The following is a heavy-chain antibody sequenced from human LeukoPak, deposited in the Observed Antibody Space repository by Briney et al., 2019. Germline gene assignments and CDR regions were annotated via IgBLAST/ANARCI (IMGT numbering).Heavy chain of an antibody. J-gene: IGHJ6*02. V-gene: IGHV1-18*01. D-gene: IGHD2-21*02. CDR2: ISAYNGNT. CDR3: ARDRIVVVTAILGQGSEENYYYDGMDV. Sequence: GASGKVSCKASGYTFTRYGISWVRQAPGQGLEWMGWISAYNGNTNYAQKLQGRVTMTTDTSTSTAYMELRSLRSDDTAVYYCARDRIVVVTAILGQGSEENYYYDGMDVWGQGTTVTVSS. CDR1: GYTFTRYG.